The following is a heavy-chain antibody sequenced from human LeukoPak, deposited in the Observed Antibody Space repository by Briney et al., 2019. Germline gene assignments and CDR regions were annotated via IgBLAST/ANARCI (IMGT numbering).Heavy chain of an antibody. D-gene: IGHD1-26*01. Sequence: GGSLRLSCAASGFTFSSYSMNWVRQAPGKGLEWVSSISSSSSYIYYADSVKGRFTISRDNAKNSLYLQMNSLRAEDTAVYYCARDLPGIVVGATIDYWGQGTLVTVSS. V-gene: IGHV3-21*01. CDR2: ISSSSSYI. CDR3: ARDLPGIVVGATIDY. J-gene: IGHJ4*02. CDR1: GFTFSSYS.